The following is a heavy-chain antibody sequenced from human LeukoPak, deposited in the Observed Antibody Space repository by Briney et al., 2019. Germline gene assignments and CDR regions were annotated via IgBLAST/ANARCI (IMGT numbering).Heavy chain of an antibody. CDR3: ARLEYSGTTGDFFDY. CDR1: GYSFTNYW. J-gene: IGHJ4*02. D-gene: IGHD1-26*01. Sequence: GESMKISCKGSGYSFTNYWIGWVRQMPGKGLEWMGIIYPGDSDTKYSPSFQGQVTISADKSISTAYLQWSSLKASDTAMYYCARLEYSGTTGDFFDYWGQGTLVPVSS. CDR2: IYPGDSDT. V-gene: IGHV5-51*01.